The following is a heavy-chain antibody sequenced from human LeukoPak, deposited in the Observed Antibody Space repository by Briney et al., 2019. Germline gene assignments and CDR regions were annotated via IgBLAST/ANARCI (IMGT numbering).Heavy chain of an antibody. CDR1: GFTFSTYA. CDR2: ISGSDDGT. V-gene: IGHV3-23*01. J-gene: IGHJ4*02. Sequence: GGSLRPSCAASGFTFSTYAMSWVRQIPGKGLEWVSAISGSDDGTYYADSVKGRFTISRDNSRNTLYLQMNTLRAEDTAVYFCAKSPVSSCRGSFCYPFDYWGQGNLVTVSS. D-gene: IGHD2-15*01. CDR3: AKSPVSSCRGSFCYPFDY.